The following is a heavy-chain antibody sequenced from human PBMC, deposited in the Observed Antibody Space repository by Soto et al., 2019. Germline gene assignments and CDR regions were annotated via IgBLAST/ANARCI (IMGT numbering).Heavy chain of an antibody. CDR1: GGSISSSSYY. J-gene: IGHJ4*02. V-gene: IGHV4-39*01. CDR3: ARPLYCGGDCYPFDY. CDR2: IYYSGST. D-gene: IGHD2-21*02. Sequence: LSLTCTVSGGSISSSSYYWGWIRQPPGKGLEWIGSIYYSGSTYYNPSLKSRVTISVDTSKNQFSLKLSSVTAADTAVYYCARPLYCGGDCYPFDYWGQGTLVTVSS.